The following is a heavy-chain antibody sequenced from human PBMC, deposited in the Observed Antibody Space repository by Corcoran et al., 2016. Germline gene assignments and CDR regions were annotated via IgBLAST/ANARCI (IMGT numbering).Heavy chain of an antibody. CDR1: GGSISNSSYY. V-gene: IGHV4-39*01. Sequence: QLQLQESGPGLVKPSETLSLTCTVSGGSISNSSYYWGWIRQPPGKGLEWIGSIYYSGSTYYNPSLKSRVTISVDTSKNQFSLKLSSVTAADTAVYYCARHRGYGDYFDYWGQGTLVTVSS. J-gene: IGHJ4*02. CDR2: IYYSGST. CDR3: ARHRGYGDYFDY. D-gene: IGHD4-17*01.